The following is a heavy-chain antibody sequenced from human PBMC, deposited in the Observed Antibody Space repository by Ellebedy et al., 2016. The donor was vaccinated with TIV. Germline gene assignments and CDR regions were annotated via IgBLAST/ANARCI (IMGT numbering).Heavy chain of an antibody. J-gene: IGHJ4*02. CDR1: GFTFRTYA. Sequence: GGSLRLSCAASGFTFRTYAMHWVRQTPGKGLEWVAVISYSGDNKYYADSVKGRFTISRDNAKNSLYLQMNSLRAEDTAVYFCAREVAAAVVSHFDYWGQGTLVTVSS. V-gene: IGHV3-30-3*01. CDR2: ISYSGDNK. CDR3: AREVAAAVVSHFDY. D-gene: IGHD6-13*01.